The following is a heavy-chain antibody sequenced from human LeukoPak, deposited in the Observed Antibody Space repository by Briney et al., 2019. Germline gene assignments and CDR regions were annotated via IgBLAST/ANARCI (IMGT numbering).Heavy chain of an antibody. D-gene: IGHD1-26*01. J-gene: IGHJ6*03. CDR3: ARGGGFYYMDV. V-gene: IGHV4-34*01. Sequence: PSETLSLTCAVYGGSFRGYYWSWIRQPPGKGLEWIGEINHSGNTNYNPSLKSRVTILVDTSKNQFSLELSSVTAADTAVYYCARGGGFYYMDVWDKGTTVTVSS. CDR1: GGSFRGYY. CDR2: INHSGNT.